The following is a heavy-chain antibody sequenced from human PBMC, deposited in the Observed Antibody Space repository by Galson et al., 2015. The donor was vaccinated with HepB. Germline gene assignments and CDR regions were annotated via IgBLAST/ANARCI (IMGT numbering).Heavy chain of an antibody. J-gene: IGHJ6*02. D-gene: IGHD3-10*01. CDR3: AHAFYYGSGQRNYGMDV. Sequence: PALVKPTQTVTLTCTFSGFSLSTDGVGVGWIRQTPGKALEGLGIIYWDDDKRFSPALKSRLTITKDTSKNPVVLTMATVDPADTGPYYCAHAFYYGSGQRNYGMDVWGQGTTVTVS. CDR1: GFSLSTDGVG. CDR2: IYWDDDK. V-gene: IGHV2-5*02.